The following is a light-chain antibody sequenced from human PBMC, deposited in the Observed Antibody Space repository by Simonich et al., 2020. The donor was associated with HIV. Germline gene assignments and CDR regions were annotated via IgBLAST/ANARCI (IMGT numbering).Light chain of an antibody. V-gene: IGKV1-NL1*01. J-gene: IGKJ1*01. CDR2: ASS. CDR3: QQFFSTPWT. Sequence: DILMTQSPSSLPASVGDRVTITCRASQGISNSLAWYQQKPGKAPKLLLSASSRLERVVPSRFSGSGSGTDYTLTISSLQPEDFATYYCQQFFSTPWTFGQGTKVEIK. CDR1: QGISNS.